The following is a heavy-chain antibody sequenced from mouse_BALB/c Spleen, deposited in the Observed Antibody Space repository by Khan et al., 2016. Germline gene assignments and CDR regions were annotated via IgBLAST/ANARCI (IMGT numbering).Heavy chain of an antibody. D-gene: IGHD2-14*01. CDR3: SRGGYDGYYAMDY. Sequence: VRLQQSGPELVKPGASMKISCKASGYSFTAYTMNWVRQSHGKNLEWIGLINPYNGGSSYTQKFKAKATLTVDKSSSTAYMELLSLTSEDSAVYYCSRGGYDGYYAMDYWGQGTSVTVSS. J-gene: IGHJ4*01. V-gene: IGHV1-18*01. CDR2: INPYNGGS. CDR1: GYSFTAYT.